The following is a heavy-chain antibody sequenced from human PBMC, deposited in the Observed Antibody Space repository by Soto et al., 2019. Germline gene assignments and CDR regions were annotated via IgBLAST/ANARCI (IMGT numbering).Heavy chain of an antibody. J-gene: IGHJ4*02. CDR2: IKSKTDGGTT. D-gene: IGHD3-3*01. Sequence: GGSLRLSCAASGFTFSNAWMNWVRQAPGKGLEWVGRIKSKTDGGTTDYAEPVKGRFTISRDDSKNTLYLQMNRLKTEDTVVYYCTTGYYDFWSGYYNYFDYWGQGTLVTVSS. V-gene: IGHV3-15*07. CDR1: GFTFSNAW. CDR3: TTGYYDFWSGYYNYFDY.